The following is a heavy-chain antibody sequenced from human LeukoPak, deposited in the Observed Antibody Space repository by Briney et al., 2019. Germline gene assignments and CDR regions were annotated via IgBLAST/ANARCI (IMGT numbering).Heavy chain of an antibody. J-gene: IGHJ3*02. V-gene: IGHV3-74*01. D-gene: IGHD3-10*01. Sequence: GGSLRLSCAASGFTFSSYWMHWVRQAPGKGLVWVSRINGDGSTTRYADSVKGRFTISRDNAKNTLYLQMNSLRAGDTAVYYCARETGDVLLGAFDIWGQGTMVTVSS. CDR3: ARETGDVLLGAFDI. CDR1: GFTFSSYW. CDR2: INGDGSTT.